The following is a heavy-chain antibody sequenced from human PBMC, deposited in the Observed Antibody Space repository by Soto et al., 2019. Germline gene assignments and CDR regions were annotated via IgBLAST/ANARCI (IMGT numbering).Heavy chain of an antibody. Sequence: QVQLQQWGAGLLKPSETLSLTCAVYGGSFSGYYWSWIRQPPGKGPEWIGEINHSGSTNYNPSLKSRVTISVDTSKNQFSLKLSSVTAADTAVYYCARVESSDSSGYYLDYWGQGTLVTVSS. D-gene: IGHD3-22*01. CDR1: GGSFSGYY. CDR2: INHSGST. V-gene: IGHV4-34*01. CDR3: ARVESSDSSGYYLDY. J-gene: IGHJ4*02.